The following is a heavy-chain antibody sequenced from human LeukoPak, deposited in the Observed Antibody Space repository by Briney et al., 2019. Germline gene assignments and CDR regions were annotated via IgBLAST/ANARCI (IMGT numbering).Heavy chain of an antibody. V-gene: IGHV3-53*01. CDR3: ATPYDSSGYYLDY. Sequence: GGSLRLSCAASGISVSSNYMSWVRQAPGKGLEWVSVLYSGGSIYYADSVKGRFTISRDNSKNTLYLQMNSLRAEDTAVYYCATPYDSSGYYLDYWGQGTLVTVSS. J-gene: IGHJ4*02. D-gene: IGHD3-22*01. CDR2: LYSGGSI. CDR1: GISVSSNY.